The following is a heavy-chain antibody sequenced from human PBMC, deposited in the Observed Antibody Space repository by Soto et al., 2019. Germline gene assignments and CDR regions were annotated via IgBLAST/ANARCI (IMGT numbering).Heavy chain of an antibody. CDR3: ARDLSGYGSAFDY. Sequence: QVQLVESGGGVVQPGRSLRLSCAASGFTFSSYAMHWVRQAPGKGLEWVAVISYDGSNKYYADSVKGRFTISRDNSKNTLYLQMNSLRAEDTAVYYCARDLSGYGSAFDYWGQGTLVTASS. CDR1: GFTFSSYA. D-gene: IGHD5-12*01. CDR2: ISYDGSNK. J-gene: IGHJ4*02. V-gene: IGHV3-30-3*01.